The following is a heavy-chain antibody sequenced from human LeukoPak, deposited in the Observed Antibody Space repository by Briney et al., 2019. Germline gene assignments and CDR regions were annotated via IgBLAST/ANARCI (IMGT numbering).Heavy chain of an antibody. V-gene: IGHV3-23*01. Sequence: GGSLRLSCAASGFTFSCYAMSWVRQAPGKGLEWVSAISGSGGSTYYADSVKGRFTISRDNSKNTLYLQMNSLRAEDTAVYYCAKDGSSTVLAAISGYWGQGTLVTVSS. CDR1: GFTFSCYA. CDR2: ISGSGGST. CDR3: AKDGSSTVLAAISGY. D-gene: IGHD2-2*01. J-gene: IGHJ4*02.